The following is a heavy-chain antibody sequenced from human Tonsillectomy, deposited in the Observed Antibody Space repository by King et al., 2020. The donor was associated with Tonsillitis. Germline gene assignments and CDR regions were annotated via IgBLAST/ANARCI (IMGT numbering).Heavy chain of an antibody. CDR2: ISAYNGNI. J-gene: IGHJ4*02. D-gene: IGHD1-26*01. V-gene: IGHV1-18*01. CDR1: GYTFTNYG. CDR3: ARDGFESLILGSYGPYATNFDY. Sequence: QLVQSGAEVKKPGASVKVSCKASGYTFTNYGISWVRQAPGQGLEWMGWISAYNGNINYAQRLQGRLTMTTDTSTDTAYLELRSLRSDDTAVYYCARDGFESLILGSYGPYATNFDYWGQGTLVTVSS.